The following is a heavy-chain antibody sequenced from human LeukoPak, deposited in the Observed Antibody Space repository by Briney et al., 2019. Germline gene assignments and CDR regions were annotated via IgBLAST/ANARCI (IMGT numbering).Heavy chain of an antibody. CDR1: GFTFSSYE. CDR2: ISSSGSTI. J-gene: IGHJ1*01. Sequence: GGSLRLSCAASGFTFSSYEMNWVRQAPGKGLEWVSYISSSGSTIYYADSVKGRFTISRDNAKNSLYLQMNSLRAEDTAVYYCAKEGCCSGASCHSGAHFQRWGQGTLVTVSS. V-gene: IGHV3-48*03. D-gene: IGHD2-15*01. CDR3: AKEGCCSGASCHSGAHFQR.